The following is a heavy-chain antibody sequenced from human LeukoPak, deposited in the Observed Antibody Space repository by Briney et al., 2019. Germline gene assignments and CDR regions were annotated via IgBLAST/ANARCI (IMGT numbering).Heavy chain of an antibody. D-gene: IGHD2-15*01. Sequence: ASVKVSCKASGYTFTGYYMHWVRQAPGQGLEWMGWINPNSGGTNYAQKFQGRVTMTRNTSISTAYMGLSSLRSEDTAVYYCARAVADCSGGSCYPNDYWGQGTLVTVSS. V-gene: IGHV1-2*02. J-gene: IGHJ4*02. CDR2: INPNSGGT. CDR3: ARAVADCSGGSCYPNDY. CDR1: GYTFTGYY.